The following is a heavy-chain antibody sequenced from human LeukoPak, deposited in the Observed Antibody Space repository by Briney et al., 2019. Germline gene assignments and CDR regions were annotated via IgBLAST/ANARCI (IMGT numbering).Heavy chain of an antibody. CDR3: TRFGELHNWFDP. J-gene: IGHJ5*02. CDR1: GGSISSGGYS. Sequence: SETLSLTRAVSGGSISSGGYSWSWIRQPPGMGLEWIGYMYHSGNTYYNPSLKSRVTISVNRSKNQFSLKLNSVTAADTAVYYCTRFGELHNWFDPWGQGTLVTVSS. V-gene: IGHV4-30-2*01. D-gene: IGHD1-26*01. CDR2: MYHSGNT.